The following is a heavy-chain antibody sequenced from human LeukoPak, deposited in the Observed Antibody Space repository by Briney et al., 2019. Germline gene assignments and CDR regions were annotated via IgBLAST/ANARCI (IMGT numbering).Heavy chain of an antibody. CDR3: AKGIVVVPGAFDI. CDR1: GFTFDDYA. CDR2: ISWNSGSI. V-gene: IGHV3-9*01. Sequence: PGRSLRLSCAASGFTFDDYAMHWVRQAPGKGLEWVSGISWNSGSIGYADSVKGRFTISRDNANNSLYLQMNSLRAEDTALYYCAKGIVVVPGAFDIWGQGTMVTVSS. J-gene: IGHJ3*02. D-gene: IGHD3-22*01.